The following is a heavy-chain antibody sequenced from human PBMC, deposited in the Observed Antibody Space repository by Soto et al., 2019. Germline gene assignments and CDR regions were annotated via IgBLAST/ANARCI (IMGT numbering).Heavy chain of an antibody. J-gene: IGHJ4*02. Sequence: SETLSLTCTVSGGSISSYYWSWIRQPPGKGLEWIGYIYYSGSTNYNPSLKSRVTISVDTSKNQFSLKLSSVTAADTAVYYCARAVGATYFDYWGQGTLVTVSS. CDR2: IYYSGST. D-gene: IGHD1-26*01. V-gene: IGHV4-59*01. CDR1: GGSISSYY. CDR3: ARAVGATYFDY.